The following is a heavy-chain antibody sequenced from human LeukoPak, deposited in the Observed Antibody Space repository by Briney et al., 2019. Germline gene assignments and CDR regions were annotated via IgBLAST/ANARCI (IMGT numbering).Heavy chain of an antibody. D-gene: IGHD6-19*01. CDR1: GFTFSSYA. CDR2: ISYDGSNK. V-gene: IGHV3-30*04. J-gene: IGHJ6*04. CDR3: AGDMASGSGWYIRRGDYYYYGMDV. Sequence: GGTLRLSCAASGFTFSSYAMHWVRQAPGKGLEWVAVISYDGSNKYYADSVKGRFTISRDNSKNTLYLQMNSLRAEDTAVYYCAGDMASGSGWYIRRGDYYYYGMDVWGKGPTVTVSS.